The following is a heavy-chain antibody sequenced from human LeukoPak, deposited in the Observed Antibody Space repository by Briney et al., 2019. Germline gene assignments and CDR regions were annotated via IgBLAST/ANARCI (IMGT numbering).Heavy chain of an antibody. Sequence: GESLKISFKGSGYRFTSYWISWVRQMPWKGLEWMGRIDPSDSYTNYSPSFQGHVTISADKSISTAYLQWSSLKASDTAMYYCARRFPGVSDGMDVWGKGTTVTVSS. J-gene: IGHJ6*04. CDR2: IDPSDSYT. V-gene: IGHV5-10-1*01. CDR3: ARRFPGVSDGMDV. CDR1: GYRFTSYW. D-gene: IGHD2/OR15-2a*01.